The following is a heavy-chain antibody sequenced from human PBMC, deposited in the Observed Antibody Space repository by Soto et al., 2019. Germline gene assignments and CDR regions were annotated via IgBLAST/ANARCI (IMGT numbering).Heavy chain of an antibody. D-gene: IGHD6-6*01. CDR1: GGSISSGGYY. V-gene: IGHV4-31*03. Sequence: QVQLQESGPGLVKPSQTLSLTCTVSGGSISSGGYYWSWIRQHPGKGLEWIGYIYYSGSTYYNPSLKSRVTISVVTSKNQFSLKLSSVTAADTAVYYCARVWDHTLIAARPPGSFYYFDYWGQGTLVTVSS. J-gene: IGHJ4*02. CDR3: ARVWDHTLIAARPPGSFYYFDY. CDR2: IYYSGST.